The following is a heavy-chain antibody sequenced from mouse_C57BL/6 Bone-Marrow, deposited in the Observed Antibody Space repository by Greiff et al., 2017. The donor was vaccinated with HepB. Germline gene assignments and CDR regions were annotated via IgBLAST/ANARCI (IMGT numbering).Heavy chain of an antibody. Sequence: QVQLQQPGAELVMPGASVKLSCKASGYTFTSYWMHWVKQRPGQGLEWIGEIDPSDSYTNYNHKFKGKSTLTVDKSSSTAYMQLSSLTSEDSAVYYCARGDYGSPWYFGVWGTGTTVTVAS. J-gene: IGHJ1*03. CDR1: GYTFTSYW. V-gene: IGHV1-69*01. D-gene: IGHD1-1*01. CDR3: ARGDYGSPWYFGV. CDR2: IDPSDSYT.